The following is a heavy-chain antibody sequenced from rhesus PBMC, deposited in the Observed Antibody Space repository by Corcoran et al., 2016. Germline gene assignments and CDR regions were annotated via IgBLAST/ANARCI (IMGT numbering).Heavy chain of an antibody. J-gene: IGHJ2*01. V-gene: IGHV4-93*02. Sequence: QLQLQESGPAVVKPSETLSLTCAVSGGSISSSNWWSWIRQSPGKGLEWIGGIYGSGGSTEYNPSLKSRVTISIDTSKNQCSLKLSSVTAADTAVYYCARLNYGWYFDLWGPGTPITISS. CDR3: ARLNYGWYFDL. D-gene: IGHD3-9*01. CDR1: GGSISSSNW. CDR2: IYGSGGST.